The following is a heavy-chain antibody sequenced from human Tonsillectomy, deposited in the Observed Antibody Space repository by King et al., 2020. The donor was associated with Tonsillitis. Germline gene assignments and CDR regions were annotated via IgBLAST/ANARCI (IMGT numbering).Heavy chain of an antibody. J-gene: IGHJ5*02. Sequence: VQLQESGPGLVKPSETLSLTCTVSGGSISSYYWSWIRQPAGKGLEWIGRIYTCGSTNYHPPLKRRVTMSVDTSKNQFSLKLTSVTVADTAGYYCARWSQLRGDEDWFDPWGQGTLVTVSS. CDR2: IYTCGST. V-gene: IGHV4-4*07. D-gene: IGHD3-16*01. CDR3: ARWSQLRGDEDWFDP. CDR1: GGSISSYY.